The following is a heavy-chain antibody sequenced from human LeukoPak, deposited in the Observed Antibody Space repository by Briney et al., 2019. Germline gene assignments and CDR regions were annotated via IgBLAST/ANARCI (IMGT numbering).Heavy chain of an antibody. CDR3: AKAQGCSGGRCYYPDY. V-gene: IGHV3-23*01. Sequence: GGSLRLSCAASGFTFSSYAVSWVRQAPGKGLEWVSGISGSGGSTYYADSVKGRFTISRGNSKNTLHLQMNSLRAEDTAVYYCAKAQGCSGGRCYYPDYWGQGTLVTVSS. D-gene: IGHD2-15*01. CDR1: GFTFSSYA. CDR2: ISGSGGST. J-gene: IGHJ4*02.